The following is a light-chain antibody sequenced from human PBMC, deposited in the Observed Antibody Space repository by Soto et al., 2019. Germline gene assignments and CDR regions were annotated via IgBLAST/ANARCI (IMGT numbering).Light chain of an antibody. CDR3: QSYDSSLSGYV. V-gene: IGLV1-40*01. CDR1: SSNIGAGYE. Sequence: QSVLTQPPSVSEAPGQRVTISCPGSSSNIGAGYEAHWYQQVPGTAPKLLIYENNNRPSGVPDRFSGSKSGTSASLAITGLQAEDDAEYYCQSYDSSLSGYVFGTGTKVTVL. J-gene: IGLJ1*01. CDR2: ENN.